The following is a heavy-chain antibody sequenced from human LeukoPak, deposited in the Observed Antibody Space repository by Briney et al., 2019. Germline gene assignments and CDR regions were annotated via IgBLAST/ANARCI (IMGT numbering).Heavy chain of an antibody. V-gene: IGHV4-30-2*01. D-gene: IGHD6-13*01. Sequence: SETLSLTCAVSGGSISSGGYSWSWIRQPPGKGLEWIGYIYHSGSTYYNPSLKSRVTISVDRPKNQFSLKLSSVTAADTAVYYCARLIANTGYSSSWHPGWAFDIWGQGTMVTVSS. CDR1: GGSISSGGYS. CDR3: ARLIANTGYSSSWHPGWAFDI. J-gene: IGHJ3*02. CDR2: IYHSGST.